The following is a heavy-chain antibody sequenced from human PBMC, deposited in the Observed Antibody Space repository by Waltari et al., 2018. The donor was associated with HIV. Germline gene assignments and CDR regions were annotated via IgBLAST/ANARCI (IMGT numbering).Heavy chain of an antibody. CDR3: ARDRVQLGYYGMDV. CDR1: GFTFSSSW. CDR2: IKQDGSEK. V-gene: IGHV3-7*01. J-gene: IGHJ6*02. D-gene: IGHD1-1*01. Sequence: EVQLVESGGGLVQPGGSLRLSRAASGFTFSSSWMSWVRPAPGKGLEWVANIKQDGSEKYYVDSVKGRFTISRDNAKNSLYLQMNSLRAEDTAVYYCARDRVQLGYYGMDVWGQGTTVTVSS.